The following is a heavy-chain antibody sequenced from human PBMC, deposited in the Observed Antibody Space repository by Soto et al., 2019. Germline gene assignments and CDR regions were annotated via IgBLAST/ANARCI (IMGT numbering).Heavy chain of an antibody. CDR1: GLIVNNNY. Sequence: EMQLVESGGGLVNPGGSLRLSCAASGLIVNNNYMNWVRQAPGKRLEWVSVIHSGNSASYADYVMGRFTISRHNSKNMVYFQMNSLRAEDTAVYYCARDPGYCSGGICYRYMDVWGKGTTVTVSS. V-gene: IGHV3-53*04. D-gene: IGHD2-15*01. CDR2: IHSGNSA. J-gene: IGHJ6*03. CDR3: ARDPGYCSGGICYRYMDV.